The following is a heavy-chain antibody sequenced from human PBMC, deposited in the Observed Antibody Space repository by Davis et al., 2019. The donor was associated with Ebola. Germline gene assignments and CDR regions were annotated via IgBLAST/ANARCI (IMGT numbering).Heavy chain of an antibody. J-gene: IGHJ4*02. Sequence: PSETLSLTCAVYGGSFSGYYWSWIRQAPGKGLEWVSYISSSGSTIYYADSVKGRFTISRDNAKNSLYLQMNSLRAEDTAVYYCARTSDDFWSGYPDYWGQGTLVTVSS. CDR2: ISSSGSTI. CDR1: GGSFSGYY. CDR3: ARTSDDFWSGYPDY. V-gene: IGHV3-11*01. D-gene: IGHD3-3*01.